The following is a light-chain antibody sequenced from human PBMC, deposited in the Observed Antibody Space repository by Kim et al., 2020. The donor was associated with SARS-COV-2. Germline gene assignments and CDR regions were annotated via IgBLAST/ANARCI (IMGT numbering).Light chain of an antibody. V-gene: IGLV3-21*04. J-gene: IGLJ3*02. Sequence: APGKMARITCGGNNIGSKSVHWYQQKPGQAPVLVIYYDSDRPSGIPERFSGSNSGNTATLTISRFEAGDEADYYCQVWDSSSDHPVFGGGTQLTVL. CDR1: NIGSKS. CDR2: YDS. CDR3: QVWDSSSDHPV.